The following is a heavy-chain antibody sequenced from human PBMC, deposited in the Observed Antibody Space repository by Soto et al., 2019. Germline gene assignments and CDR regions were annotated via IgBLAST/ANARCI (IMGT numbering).Heavy chain of an antibody. Sequence: SETLSLTCTVSGGSMSSYYWTWLRQSPGRGLEWIGYISYSGSTYYNPSLKSRVTISADTSKNQFSLRMNSMIAADTAVYYCARADPDASVGHWGQGTLVTVSS. D-gene: IGHD2-15*01. CDR1: GGSMSSYY. CDR3: ARADPDASVGH. CDR2: ISYSGST. J-gene: IGHJ4*02. V-gene: IGHV4-59*01.